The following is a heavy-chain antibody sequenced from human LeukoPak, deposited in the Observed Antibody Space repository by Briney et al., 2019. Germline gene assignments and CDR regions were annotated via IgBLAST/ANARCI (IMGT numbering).Heavy chain of an antibody. CDR3: GRIDRVTGRDY. CDR1: GFTVNNNY. Sequence: PGGSLRLSCTVSGFTVNNNYMRWVRQAPGKGLEWVSHIYSGGTTSYADSVKGRFTISRDHSMNTVYLQMNSLRAEDTAVYYCGRIDRVTGRDYRGQGTLVTVSS. CDR2: IYSGGTT. V-gene: IGHV3-66*01. D-gene: IGHD2-21*02. J-gene: IGHJ4*02.